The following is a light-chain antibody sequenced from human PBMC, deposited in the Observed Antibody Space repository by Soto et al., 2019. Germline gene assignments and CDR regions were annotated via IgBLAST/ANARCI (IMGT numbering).Light chain of an antibody. CDR3: QQYNNWPPLT. V-gene: IGKV3D-15*01. J-gene: IGKJ4*01. Sequence: EIVLTQSPGTLSLSPGERATLSCSASQSVRSNFLAWYQQKPGQAPRLLIYGASNRATGIPDRFSGSGSGTEFTLTISSLQSEDFAVYYCQQYNNWPPLTFGGGTKVDIK. CDR2: GAS. CDR1: QSVRSN.